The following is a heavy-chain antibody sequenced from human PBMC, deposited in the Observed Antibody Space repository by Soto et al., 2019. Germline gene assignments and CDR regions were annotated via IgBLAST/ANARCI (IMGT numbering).Heavy chain of an antibody. CDR3: ARVKARWDQRGYSGYARYQMGYGMDV. D-gene: IGHD5-12*01. J-gene: IGHJ6*02. V-gene: IGHV1-69*01. CDR2: IIPIFGTA. CDR1: GGTFSSYA. Sequence: QVQLVQSGAEVKKPGSSVKVSCKASGGTFSSYAISWVRQAPGQGLEWMGVIIPIFGTANYAQKFQGRVTITADESTSTAYMELSSLRSEDTAVYYCARVKARWDQRGYSGYARYQMGYGMDVWGQGTTVTVSS.